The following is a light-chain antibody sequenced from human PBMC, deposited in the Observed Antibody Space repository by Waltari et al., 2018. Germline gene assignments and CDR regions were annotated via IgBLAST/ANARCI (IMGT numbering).Light chain of an antibody. V-gene: IGLV3-9*01. CDR1: DIGNKH. J-gene: IGLJ2*01. CDR2: KDT. CDR3: QVWDSNLVV. Sequence: SYDLTQPLSVSVALGQTARLTCGGSDIGNKHVQGYQQKPGQTPVLVIYKDTNRASGTPERFSASKSGNTATLTISGVQAGDDADYYCQVWDSNLVVFGGGTKLTVL.